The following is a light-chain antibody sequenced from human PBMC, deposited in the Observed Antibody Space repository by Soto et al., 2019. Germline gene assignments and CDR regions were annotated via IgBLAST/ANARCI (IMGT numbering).Light chain of an antibody. CDR1: SSDVGGYNY. CDR3: SSYPSSSTKV. V-gene: IGLV2-14*01. CDR2: DVS. J-gene: IGLJ2*01. Sequence: HSVLTQPASVSGSPGQSITISCTGTSSDVGGYNYVSWYQQHPGKAPKLMIYDVSDRPSGVSNRFSGSKSGNTASLTISGLQAEDEADYYCSSYPSSSTKVFGGGTKLTVL.